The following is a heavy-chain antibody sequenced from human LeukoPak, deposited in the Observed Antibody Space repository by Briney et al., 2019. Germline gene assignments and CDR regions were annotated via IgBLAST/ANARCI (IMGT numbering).Heavy chain of an antibody. CDR2: INAGNGNT. D-gene: IGHD1-26*01. CDR1: GFTFTSYA. J-gene: IGHJ4*02. Sequence: GGSLRLSCAASGFTFTSYAMHWVRQAPGQRLEWMGWINAGNGNTKYSQKFQGRVTITRDTSASTAYMELSSLRSDDTAVYYCATDSGSYDYWGQGTLVTVSS. CDR3: ATDSGSYDY. V-gene: IGHV1-3*01.